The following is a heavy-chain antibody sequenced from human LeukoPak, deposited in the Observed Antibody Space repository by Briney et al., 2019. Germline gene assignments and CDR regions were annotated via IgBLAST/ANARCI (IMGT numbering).Heavy chain of an antibody. CDR1: GFTFSGYS. J-gene: IGHJ3*02. CDR2: ISSSSTYI. D-gene: IGHD4-23*01. CDR3: ARDSDYGGSFDI. Sequence: GGSLRLSCAASGFTFSGYSINWVRQAPGKGLEWVSSISSSSTYIYYGDSVKGRFTISRDNAKNSLYLQMHSLRAEDTAVYYCARDSDYGGSFDIWGQGTMVTVSS. V-gene: IGHV3-21*04.